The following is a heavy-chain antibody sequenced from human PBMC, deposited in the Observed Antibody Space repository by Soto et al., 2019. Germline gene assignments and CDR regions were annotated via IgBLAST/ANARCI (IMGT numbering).Heavy chain of an antibody. D-gene: IGHD2-2*01. J-gene: IGHJ4*02. CDR1: GFTFSDNW. CDR2: ISSDGTMT. CDR3: AIGRPGYAS. Sequence: EVRLVESGGDLVHPGGSLRLSCVVSGFTFSDNWMYWVRQAPGKGLECVSRISSDGTMTSYANAVNGRFTISRDNAKSTLNLQMNSLGGEDTAVYYCAIGRPGYASGGQGTLVTVSP. V-gene: IGHV3-74*01.